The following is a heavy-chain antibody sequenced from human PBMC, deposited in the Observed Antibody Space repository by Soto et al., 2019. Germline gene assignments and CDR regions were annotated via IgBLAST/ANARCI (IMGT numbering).Heavy chain of an antibody. Sequence: QVQLVESGGGVVQHGRSLRLSCAASGFTFSSYGMHWVRQAPGKGLEWVAVISYDGSNKYYADSVKGRFTISRDNSKNTLYLQMNSLRAEDTAVYYCAKDDRVSSSGWYRYYYYYYGMDVWGQGTTVTVSS. D-gene: IGHD6-19*01. J-gene: IGHJ6*02. CDR1: GFTFSSYG. CDR3: AKDDRVSSSGWYRYYYYYYGMDV. CDR2: ISYDGSNK. V-gene: IGHV3-30*18.